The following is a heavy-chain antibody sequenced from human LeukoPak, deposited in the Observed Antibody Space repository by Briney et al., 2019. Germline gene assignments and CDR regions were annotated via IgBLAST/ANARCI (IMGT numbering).Heavy chain of an antibody. CDR1: GGSISSGGYY. Sequence: SETLSLTCTVSGGSISSGGYYWSWIRQHPGKGLEWIGYIYYSGSTYYNPSLKSRVTISVDTSKNQFSLKLSAVTAADTAVYYCARTLYYYYGMDVWGQGTTATVSS. CDR2: IYYSGST. J-gene: IGHJ6*02. CDR3: ARTLYYYYGMDV. V-gene: IGHV4-31*03.